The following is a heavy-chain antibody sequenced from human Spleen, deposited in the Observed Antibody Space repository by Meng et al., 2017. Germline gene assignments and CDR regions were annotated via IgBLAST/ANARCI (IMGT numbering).Heavy chain of an antibody. CDR3: ARASGNRSWYYLIDS. J-gene: IGHJ4*02. Sequence: QGRLVQSGAEVKKPGASVKVSCKASGYTFTDNYIHWVRQAPGQGLEWMGWINPSTGGTNYAQKFLVRVTMARDTSISTVYMELSTLRSDDTAVYYCARASGNRSWYYLIDSWGPGTLVTVSS. V-gene: IGHV1-2*02. D-gene: IGHD6-13*01. CDR2: INPSTGGT. CDR1: GYTFTDNY.